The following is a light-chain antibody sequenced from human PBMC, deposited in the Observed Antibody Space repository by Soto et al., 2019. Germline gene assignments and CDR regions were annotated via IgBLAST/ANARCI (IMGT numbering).Light chain of an antibody. CDR1: SSDVGSYNL. J-gene: IGLJ2*01. CDR3: CSYAGSSTFYVV. Sequence: QSALTQPASVSGSPGQSITISCTGTSSDVGSYNLVSWYQQHPGKAPKLMVYEVSKRPSGVSNRFSGSKSGNTASLTISGLQAEDEADYYCCSYAGSSTFYVVFGGGTKATVL. CDR2: EVS. V-gene: IGLV2-23*02.